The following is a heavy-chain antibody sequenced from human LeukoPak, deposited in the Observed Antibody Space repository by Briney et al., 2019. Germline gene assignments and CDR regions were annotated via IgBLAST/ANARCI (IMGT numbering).Heavy chain of an antibody. Sequence: PGGSLRLSCAASGFTFSSYWMSWVRQAAGKGLEWVAKIKQDGSEKYYVDSVKGRFTISRDNAKNSLYLQMNSLRAEGTGVDFWWRVFYSYGEGWCHLGGQGTGDSVSS. CDR2: IKQDGSEK. D-gene: IGHD4-17*01. V-gene: IGHV3-7*01. CDR1: GFTFSSYW. CDR3: WRVFYSYGEGWCHL. J-gene: IGHJ4*02.